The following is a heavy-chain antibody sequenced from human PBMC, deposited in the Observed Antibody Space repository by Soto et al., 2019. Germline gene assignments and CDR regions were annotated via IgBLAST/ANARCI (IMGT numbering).Heavy chain of an antibody. Sequence: EVQLLESGGGVVQPGGSLRLSCAASGFTFNNYGMSWVRQAPGKGLEWVSAISDSSENTYYADSVKGRFTISRDYSKNTLYLQMNSLRAEDTAVYYCAKEGIANTYYYDSTGYYRHYFDSWGQGTLVTVTS. V-gene: IGHV3-23*01. J-gene: IGHJ4*02. CDR3: AKEGIANTYYYDSTGYYRHYFDS. CDR1: GFTFNNYG. D-gene: IGHD3-22*01. CDR2: ISDSSENT.